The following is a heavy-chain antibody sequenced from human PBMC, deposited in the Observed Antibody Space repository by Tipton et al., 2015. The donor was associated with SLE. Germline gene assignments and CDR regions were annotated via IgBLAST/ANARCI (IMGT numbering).Heavy chain of an antibody. CDR1: GYSISISSGYY. CDR3: ARGSAAYYFDY. CDR2: IYYSGST. J-gene: IGHJ4*02. D-gene: IGHD2-2*01. Sequence: TLSLTCAVSGYSISISSGYYWGWIRQPPGKGLEWIGYIYYSGSTNYNPSLKSRVTISVDTSKNQFSLKLSSVTAADTAVYYCARGSAAYYFDYWGQGTLVTVSS. V-gene: IGHV4-61*08.